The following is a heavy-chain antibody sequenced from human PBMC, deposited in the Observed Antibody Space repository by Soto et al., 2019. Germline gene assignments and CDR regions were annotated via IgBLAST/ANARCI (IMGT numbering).Heavy chain of an antibody. D-gene: IGHD6-13*01. Sequence: DEQLVESGGDLVQPGGSLRLSCAASGFVFRTNAMSWVRQRPGQGLEWVSAIRGSGDNTYYADSVKGRFTISRDNSKNTLYVQLSSLRAEDTAIYYCARSREVIAASGSFDYWGRGTLVTVSS. CDR2: IRGSGDNT. J-gene: IGHJ4*02. CDR3: ARSREVIAASGSFDY. V-gene: IGHV3-23*04. CDR1: GFVFRTNA.